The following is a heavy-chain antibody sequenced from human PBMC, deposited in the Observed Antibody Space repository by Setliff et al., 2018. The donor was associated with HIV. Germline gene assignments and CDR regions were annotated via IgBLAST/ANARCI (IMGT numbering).Heavy chain of an antibody. V-gene: IGHV4-39*01. CDR1: GGSISSSNYY. J-gene: IGHJ4*02. CDR2: IYYGGNT. CDR3: ARHMVRGNFGLN. Sequence: SETLSLTCTVSGGSISSSNYYRGWIRQPPGKGLEWIGSIYYGGNTYYSPSLKSRVTISVDTSKNQFSLRLSSVTAADTAIYYCARHMVRGNFGLNWGQGTLVTVSS. D-gene: IGHD3-10*01.